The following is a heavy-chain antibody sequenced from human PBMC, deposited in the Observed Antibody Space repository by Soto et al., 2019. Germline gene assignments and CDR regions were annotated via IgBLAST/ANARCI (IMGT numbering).Heavy chain of an antibody. Sequence: LWCRLVLEKEMEWVAVISYDGSNKYYADYVKGRFTISRDNSKNTLYLQMNSLRAEDTAVYCCANGCCGSTRGLHAYWGQGTLVTVSS. V-gene: IGHV3-30*18. CDR3: ANGCCGSTRGLHAY. CDR2: ISYDGSNK. D-gene: IGHD5-12*01. J-gene: IGHJ4*02.